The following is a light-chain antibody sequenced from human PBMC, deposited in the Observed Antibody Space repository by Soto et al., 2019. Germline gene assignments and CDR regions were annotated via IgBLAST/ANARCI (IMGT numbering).Light chain of an antibody. CDR3: QQYNNWPRK. Sequence: EIVMTPSPATLSVSPVEIATLSFRASESVSSKLVWYQKKPGQAPRLLIHDASTRATGIPARFSGSGSGTDFTLTISRLEPEDFAVYYCQQYNNWPRKFGQGTKVDIK. V-gene: IGKV3-15*01. CDR2: DAS. CDR1: ESVSSK. J-gene: IGKJ1*01.